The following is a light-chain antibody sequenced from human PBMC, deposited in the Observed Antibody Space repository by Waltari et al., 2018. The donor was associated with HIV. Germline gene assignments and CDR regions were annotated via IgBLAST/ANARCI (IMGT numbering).Light chain of an antibody. J-gene: IGKJ4*01. Sequence: ELVMTQSSTTLSVSPGETAILSCTTSQSISSYLAWYPQRPGQAPKLLMYGASTRAAATPASFSGSGSGTDFTLTISSLQSEYFARYFFQQYYSRPRRTFGGGTKVEIK. CDR2: GAS. V-gene: IGKV3-15*01. CDR3: QQYYSRPRRT. CDR1: QSISSY.